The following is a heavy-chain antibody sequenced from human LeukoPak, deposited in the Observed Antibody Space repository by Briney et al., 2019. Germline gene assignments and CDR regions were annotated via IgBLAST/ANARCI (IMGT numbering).Heavy chain of an antibody. Sequence: PGGSLRLSCAASGFTFSSYEMNWVRQAPGKGLEWVSYISSSGSTIYYADSVKGRFTISRDNAKNSLFLQMNSLRAEDTALYYCARAVVVMTIIRADYFDYWGQGALVTVSS. CDR3: ARAVVVMTIIRADYFDY. CDR1: GFTFSSYE. V-gene: IGHV3-48*03. J-gene: IGHJ4*02. D-gene: IGHD2-21*02. CDR2: ISSSGSTI.